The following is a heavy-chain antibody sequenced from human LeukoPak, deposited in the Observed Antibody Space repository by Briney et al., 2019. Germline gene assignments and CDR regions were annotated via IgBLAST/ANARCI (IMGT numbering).Heavy chain of an antibody. V-gene: IGHV3-48*02. J-gene: IGHJ4*02. Sequence: GGSLRLSCAASGFTFSSYSMNWVRQAPGKGLEWVSYISSSSSTIFYADSVKGRFTISRDNANNSLYLQMNSLRDEDTAVYYCARGIYGSGTYYPHNYWGQGTLVTVSS. CDR2: ISSSSSTI. D-gene: IGHD3-10*01. CDR3: ARGIYGSGTYYPHNY. CDR1: GFTFSSYS.